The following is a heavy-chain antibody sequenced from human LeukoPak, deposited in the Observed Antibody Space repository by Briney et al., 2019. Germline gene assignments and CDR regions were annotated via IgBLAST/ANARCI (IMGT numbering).Heavy chain of an antibody. D-gene: IGHD5-18*01. CDR3: ARDRAWIQLWFPRVDAFDI. V-gene: IGHV3-7*01. J-gene: IGHJ3*02. Sequence: SGGSLRLSCAASGFTFSSYWMSWVRQAPGKGLKWGANIKQDGSEKYYVDSVKGRFTISRDNAKNSLYLQMNSLRAEDTAVYYCARDRAWIQLWFPRVDAFDIWGQGSMVTVSS. CDR1: GFTFSSYW. CDR2: IKQDGSEK.